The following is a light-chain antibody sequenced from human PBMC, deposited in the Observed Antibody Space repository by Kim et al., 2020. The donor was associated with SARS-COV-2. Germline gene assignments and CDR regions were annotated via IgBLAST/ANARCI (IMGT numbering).Light chain of an antibody. Sequence: QPVLTQPPSASASLGASVTLTCTLSRGYSNYIVEWYQQIPGKGPRFVMRVGTGGIVGSKGDGIPDRFSVLGSGLNRYLTIKNIQEEDESDYHCGTDHGSGSDFVYVFGTGTKVTVL. CDR1: RGYSNYI. J-gene: IGLJ1*01. CDR2: VGTGGIVG. CDR3: GTDHGSGSDFVYV. V-gene: IGLV9-49*01.